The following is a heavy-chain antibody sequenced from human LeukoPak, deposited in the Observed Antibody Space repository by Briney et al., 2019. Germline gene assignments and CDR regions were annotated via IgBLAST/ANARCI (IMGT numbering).Heavy chain of an antibody. V-gene: IGHV3-48*04. J-gene: IGHJ4*02. CDR3: AKGIAVAGSDY. CDR1: GFTFSIYS. D-gene: IGHD6-19*01. CDR2: ISSSGSTI. Sequence: PGGSLRLYCAASGFTFSIYSMSWIRQAPGKGLEWVSYISSSGSTIYYADSVKGRFTISRDNAKNSLYLQMNSLRAEDTAVYYCAKGIAVAGSDYWGQGTLVTVSS.